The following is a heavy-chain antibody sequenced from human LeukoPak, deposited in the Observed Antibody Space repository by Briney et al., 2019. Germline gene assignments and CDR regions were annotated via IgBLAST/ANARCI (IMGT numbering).Heavy chain of an antibody. CDR1: GGSFSSHY. V-gene: IGHV4-34*01. J-gene: IGHJ6*04. CDR2: INPRGST. D-gene: IGHD6-19*01. Sequence: SETLSLTCGVSGGSFSSHYWTWIRQPPGKGLEWIGEINPRGSTNYNPSLESRVTVSADTSRNQLSLSLTSVTAADSAVYFCARGLRQGSAWSWGPKEKSYQYMDVWGTGATVIVSS. CDR3: ARGLRQGSAWSWGPKEKSYQYMDV.